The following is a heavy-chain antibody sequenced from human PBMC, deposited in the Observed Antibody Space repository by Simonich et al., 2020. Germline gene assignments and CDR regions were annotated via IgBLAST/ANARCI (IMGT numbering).Heavy chain of an antibody. D-gene: IGHD7-27*01. CDR1: GYTFTGYY. CDR2: SNPNSGGT. Sequence: QVQLVQSGAEVKKPGASVKVSCKASGYTFTGYYMHWVRQAPGQGLEWMGWSNPNSGGTNYAQKLQGRVTMTRDTSISTAYMELSRLRSDDTAVYYCARGALTGDYYYMDVWGKGTTVTVSS. CDR3: ARGALTGDYYYMDV. J-gene: IGHJ6*03. V-gene: IGHV1-2*02.